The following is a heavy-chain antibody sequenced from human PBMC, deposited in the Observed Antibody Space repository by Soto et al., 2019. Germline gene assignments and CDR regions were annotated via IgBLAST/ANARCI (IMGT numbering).Heavy chain of an antibody. CDR1: GASFTGHY. CDR2: INHSGST. CDR3: ARGYCSSTSCYPYNWFDP. D-gene: IGHD2-2*01. J-gene: IGHJ5*02. Sequence: SETLSLTCAVSGASFTGHYWSWIRQPPGKGLEWIGEINHSGSTNYNPALKSRVTISVDTSKNQFSLKLSSVTAADTAVYYCARGYCSSTSCYPYNWFDPWGQGTLVTAPQ. V-gene: IGHV4-34*01.